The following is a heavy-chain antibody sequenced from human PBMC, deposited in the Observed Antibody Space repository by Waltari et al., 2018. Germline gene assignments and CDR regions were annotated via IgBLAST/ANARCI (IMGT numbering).Heavy chain of an antibody. CDR1: GGSVNRGAYF. D-gene: IGHD4-17*01. Sequence: QVQLQESGPGLVKPSQTLSLTCTVPGGSVNRGAYFWNRIRQPPGKGLEWIGSIYYSGNTYYNPSLKTRLTVSMDTSKNQFSLKLTSVSVADTAVYYCAREFHGDFEKYYHYVDVWGRGTTVTVSS. J-gene: IGHJ6*03. CDR2: IYYSGNT. V-gene: IGHV4-30-4*08. CDR3: AREFHGDFEKYYHYVDV.